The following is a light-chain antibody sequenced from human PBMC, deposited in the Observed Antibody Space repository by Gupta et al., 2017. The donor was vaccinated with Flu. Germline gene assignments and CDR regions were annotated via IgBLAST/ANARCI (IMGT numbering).Light chain of an antibody. J-gene: IGKJ2*01. CDR2: KAS. Sequence: DIQMPQPPSTLSASLGARVTIPCRPSQSISSWLAWYQQKPGKAPKLLIYKASSLGSGVPSRFSGSGSGTEFTLTISSLQPDDFATYYCQQYNSYPYTFGQGTKLEIK. CDR1: QSISSW. CDR3: QQYNSYPYT. V-gene: IGKV1-5*03.